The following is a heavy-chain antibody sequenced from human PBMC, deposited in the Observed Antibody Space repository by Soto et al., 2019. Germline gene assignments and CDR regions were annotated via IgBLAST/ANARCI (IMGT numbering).Heavy chain of an antibody. CDR2: IYYSGST. V-gene: IGHV4-59*08. Sequence: SETLSLTCTVSGGSISSYYWSWIRQPPGKGLEWIGYIYYSGSTNYNPSLKSRVTISVDTSKNQFSLKLSSVTAADTAVYYCARRKELWFGELLPESYYYYGMDVWGQGTTVTVSS. CDR3: ARRKELWFGELLPESYYYYGMDV. J-gene: IGHJ6*02. CDR1: GGSISSYY. D-gene: IGHD3-10*01.